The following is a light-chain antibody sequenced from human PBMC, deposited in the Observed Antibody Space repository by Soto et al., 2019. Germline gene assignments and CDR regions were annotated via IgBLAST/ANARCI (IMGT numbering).Light chain of an antibody. V-gene: IGKV3-15*01. J-gene: IGKJ3*01. CDR3: QQYHNWPVT. CDR2: GAS. Sequence: EIVLTQSPDTLSVSPGARATLFCRASQSVSTNLAWYQQNPGQAPRLLIYGASTRATGVPARFSGSGSGTEFSLTISSLKSEDFVIYSCQQYHNWPVTFGPGTKLDF. CDR1: QSVSTN.